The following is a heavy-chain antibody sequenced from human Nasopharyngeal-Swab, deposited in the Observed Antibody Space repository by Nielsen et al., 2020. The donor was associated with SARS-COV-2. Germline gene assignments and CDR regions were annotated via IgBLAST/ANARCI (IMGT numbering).Heavy chain of an antibody. V-gene: IGHV1-24*01. Sequence: ASVKVSCKVSGYTLTELSMHWVRQAPGKGLEWMGGFDPEDGETIYAQKFQGRVTMTEDTSTDTAYMELSSLRSEDTAVYYCATGQSIAAPDWLFYYWGQGTLVTVSS. CDR2: FDPEDGET. D-gene: IGHD6-6*01. CDR1: GYTLTELS. CDR3: ATGQSIAAPDWLFYY. J-gene: IGHJ4*02.